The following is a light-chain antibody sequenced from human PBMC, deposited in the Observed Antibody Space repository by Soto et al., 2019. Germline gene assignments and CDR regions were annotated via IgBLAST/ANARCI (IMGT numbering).Light chain of an antibody. J-gene: IGKJ4*01. CDR1: ESVSDNY. CDR2: VAS. CDR3: QQYGSSPLT. V-gene: IGKV3-20*01. Sequence: ENVLTQFPCTLYFTTLESSTLSCRASESVSDNYLAWYQHRSGQAPRLVIYVASSRASADPDSFNGSEYGADLPLTISRLEPDDFPVYYCQQYGSSPLTFGGGTKVDIQ.